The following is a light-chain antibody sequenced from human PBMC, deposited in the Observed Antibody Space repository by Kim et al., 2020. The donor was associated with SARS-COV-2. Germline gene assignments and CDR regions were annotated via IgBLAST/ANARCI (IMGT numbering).Light chain of an antibody. V-gene: IGKV3-20*01. J-gene: IGKJ1*01. CDR2: AAS. CDR3: QQYGSSWT. Sequence: PGDSATLSCRASQSVYSNYLAWYQQKPGQAPRLLIYAASSRATGIPDRFSGSGSGTDFTLTIRRLQPEDFAVYYCQQYGSSWTFGQWTKVDIK. CDR1: QSVYSNY.